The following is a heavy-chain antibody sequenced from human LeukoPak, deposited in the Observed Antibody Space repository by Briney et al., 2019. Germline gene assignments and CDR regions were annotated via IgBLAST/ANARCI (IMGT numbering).Heavy chain of an antibody. J-gene: IGHJ4*02. V-gene: IGHV3-49*04. CDR2: IRSKPYGGTT. Sequence: GGSLRLSCTTSGFTFTDYGFSWVRQAPGKGLEWVAFIRSKPYGGTTEYAASVKGRFTISRDDSKSTVYLQMNSLKTEDTAIYYCDSSGYFDYWGQGTLVTVSS. CDR3: DSSGYFDY. D-gene: IGHD2-15*01. CDR1: GFTFTDYG.